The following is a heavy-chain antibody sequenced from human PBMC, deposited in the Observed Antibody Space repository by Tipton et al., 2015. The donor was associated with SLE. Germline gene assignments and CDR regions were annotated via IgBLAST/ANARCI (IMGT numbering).Heavy chain of an antibody. CDR3: AREESVAPDAFDI. V-gene: IGHV3-30*02. D-gene: IGHD6-19*01. J-gene: IGHJ3*02. Sequence: SLRLSCAASGFTFSSYGMHWVRQAPGKGLEWVAFIRYDGSNKYYADSVKGRFTISRDNSKNTLYLQMNSLGAEDTAVYYCAREESVAPDAFDIWGQGTMVTVSS. CDR1: GFTFSSYG. CDR2: IRYDGSNK.